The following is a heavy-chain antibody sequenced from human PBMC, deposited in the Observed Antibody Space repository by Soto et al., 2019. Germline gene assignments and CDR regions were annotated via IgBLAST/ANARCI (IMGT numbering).Heavy chain of an antibody. CDR3: ARDRGYYGSGSFIDYYYSMDV. J-gene: IGHJ6*02. Sequence: ASVKVSCKASGYTFTSYGISWVRQAPGQGLEWMGWISAYNGNTNYAQKLQGRVTMTTDTSTSTAYMELRSLRSDDTAVYYCARDRGYYGSGSFIDYYYSMDVWGQGTTVTVSS. D-gene: IGHD3-10*01. CDR2: ISAYNGNT. V-gene: IGHV1-18*01. CDR1: GYTFTSYG.